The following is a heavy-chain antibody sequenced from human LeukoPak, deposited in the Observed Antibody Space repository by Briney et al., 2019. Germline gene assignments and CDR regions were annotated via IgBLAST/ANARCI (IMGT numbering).Heavy chain of an antibody. CDR1: GGTFSSYA. Sequence: SVKVSCKASGGTFSSYAISWVRQAPGQGLEWMGGIIPIFGTANYAQKFQGRVTITADESTSTAYMELSSLRSDDTAVYYCARGGVVPAAMNIKKYYYYMDVWGKGTTVTISS. J-gene: IGHJ6*03. CDR2: IIPIFGTA. CDR3: ARGGVVPAAMNIKKYYYYMDV. V-gene: IGHV1-69*13. D-gene: IGHD2-2*01.